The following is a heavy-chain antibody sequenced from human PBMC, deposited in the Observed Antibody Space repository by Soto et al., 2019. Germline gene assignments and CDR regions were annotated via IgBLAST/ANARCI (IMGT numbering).Heavy chain of an antibody. J-gene: IGHJ5*02. Sequence: QVQLEESGPGLVKSSETLSLICRVSGASVRTNYWSWIRQPAGKGLEWIGRVYATGRSNYNPSLMNRSTMSVDTSQNQFSPSLTSLTAADTATYYCARDPLPTESSAPWGRGILVTVSS. D-gene: IGHD3-22*01. CDR2: VYATGRS. CDR3: ARDPLPTESSAP. V-gene: IGHV4-4*07. CDR1: GASVRTNY.